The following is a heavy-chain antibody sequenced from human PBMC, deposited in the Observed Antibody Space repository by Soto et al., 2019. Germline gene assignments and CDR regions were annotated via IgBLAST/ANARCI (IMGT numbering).Heavy chain of an antibody. D-gene: IGHD3-3*01. V-gene: IGHV4-34*01. CDR1: GGSFSGYY. Sequence: SETLSLTCAVYGGSFSGYYWSWIRQPPGRGLEWIGEINHSGSTNYNPSLKSRVTISVDTSKNQFSLKLSSVTAADTAVYYCARVHANYDFWSGYQLWGYFDYWGQGTLVTVSS. CDR2: INHSGST. CDR3: ARVHANYDFWSGYQLWGYFDY. J-gene: IGHJ4*02.